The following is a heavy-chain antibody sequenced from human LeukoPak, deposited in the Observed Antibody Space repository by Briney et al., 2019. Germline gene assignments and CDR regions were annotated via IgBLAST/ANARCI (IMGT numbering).Heavy chain of an antibody. Sequence: GGSLRLSCAASGFTFSSYWMHWARQAPGKGLVWVSRINSDGSSTSYADSVKGRFTISRDNAKNTLYLQMNSLRAEDTAVYYCARDPLAYCSGGSCYSDAFDIWGQGTMVTVSS. D-gene: IGHD2-15*01. CDR2: INSDGSST. CDR1: GFTFSSYW. V-gene: IGHV3-74*01. CDR3: ARDPLAYCSGGSCYSDAFDI. J-gene: IGHJ3*02.